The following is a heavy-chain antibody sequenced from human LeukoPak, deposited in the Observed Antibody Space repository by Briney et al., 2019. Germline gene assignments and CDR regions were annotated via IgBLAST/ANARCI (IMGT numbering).Heavy chain of an antibody. Sequence: SETLSLTCTVSGGSISSSSYYWGWIRQPPGKGLEWIGSIYYSGSTNYNPSLKSRVTISVDTSKNQFSLKLSSVTAADTAVYYCARDKTYYFDYWGQGTLVTVSS. CDR3: ARDKTYYFDY. J-gene: IGHJ4*02. CDR1: GGSISSSSYY. V-gene: IGHV4-39*07. CDR2: IYYSGST.